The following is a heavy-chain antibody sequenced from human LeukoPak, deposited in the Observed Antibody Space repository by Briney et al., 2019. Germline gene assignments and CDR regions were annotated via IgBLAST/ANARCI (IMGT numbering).Heavy chain of an antibody. CDR2: ITGSAGST. CDR3: AKSFRVVVATIDY. V-gene: IGHV3-23*01. D-gene: IGHD5-12*01. Sequence: GGSLRLSCAASGFTFSSYAMSWVRQAPGKGLEWVSAITGSAGSTYYAGSVKGRFTISRDNSKNTLYLQMNSLRAEDTAVYYCAKSFRVVVATIDYWGQGTLVTVSS. CDR1: GFTFSSYA. J-gene: IGHJ4*02.